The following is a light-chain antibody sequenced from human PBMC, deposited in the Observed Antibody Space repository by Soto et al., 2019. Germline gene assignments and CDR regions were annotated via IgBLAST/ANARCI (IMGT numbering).Light chain of an antibody. Sequence: DIQLTQSPSFLSASVGDRVTITCRASQGISNYLAWYQRKPGKAPKLLIYTASTLQSGVPSRFSGSGSGTEFTLTISSLQPEDFAVYYCQQYDERPPNLSFGGGTKVEIK. V-gene: IGKV1-9*01. CDR3: QQYDERPPNLS. CDR2: TAS. CDR1: QGISNY. J-gene: IGKJ4*01.